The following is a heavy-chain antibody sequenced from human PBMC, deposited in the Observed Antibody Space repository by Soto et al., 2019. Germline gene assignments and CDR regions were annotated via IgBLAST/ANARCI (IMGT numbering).Heavy chain of an antibody. V-gene: IGHV4-4*02. J-gene: IGHJ5*02. Sequence: VQLRQSGPGLVKPSGTLSLTCAVSGGSVSSTNWWSWVRQSPGKGLEWIGDIYHIGSTNYNTSLRGRVTISVDKSNYQFSLTLKYVTAADTSVYYCATLPPRIELTVLPIPTWGQGTLVTVSS. CDR1: GGSVSSTNW. CDR2: IYHIGST. CDR3: ATLPPRIELTVLPIPT. D-gene: IGHD2-2*02.